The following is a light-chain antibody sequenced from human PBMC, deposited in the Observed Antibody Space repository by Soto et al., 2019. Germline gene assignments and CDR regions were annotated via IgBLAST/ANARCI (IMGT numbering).Light chain of an antibody. J-gene: IGKJ1*01. CDR1: QRVNSRY. CDR2: GAS. V-gene: IGKV3-20*01. Sequence: EIVLTQSPATLSFSAGERATLSCRSSQRVNSRYLAWYQQKPGQAPRRLIFGASIRATGIPDRFSGSGSGTDFTLTISGLEPEDFAVYYCQQYGSSPSTFGQGTKVDIK. CDR3: QQYGSSPST.